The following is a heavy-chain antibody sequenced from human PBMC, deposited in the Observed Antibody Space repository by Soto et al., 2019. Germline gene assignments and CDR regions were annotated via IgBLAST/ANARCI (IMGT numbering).Heavy chain of an antibody. V-gene: IGHV3-43*01. Sequence: GGSLRLSCAASGFAFHRYTMHWVRQPPGKGLEWVSLFSGNGRTTYYADSVEGRFTIYRDNSKDSLYLQMNSLRPEDTALYYCVKEAITGWPNFDSWGQGTLVTVSS. J-gene: IGHJ4*02. CDR1: GFAFHRYT. D-gene: IGHD1-20*01. CDR3: VKEAITGWPNFDS. CDR2: FSGNGRTT.